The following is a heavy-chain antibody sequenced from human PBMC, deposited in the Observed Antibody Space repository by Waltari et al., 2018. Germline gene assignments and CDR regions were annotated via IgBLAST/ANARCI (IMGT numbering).Heavy chain of an antibody. Sequence: QVQLVQSGAEVKKPGSSVKVSCKASGGTFSSYAISWVRQAPGQGLEWMGGISPIFGTANYAQKLQGRVTSTAYESTSTAYMELSSLRSEDTAVDYWARLAVAGTSTDYWGQGTLVTVSS. V-gene: IGHV1-69*01. CDR2: ISPIFGTA. CDR3: ARLAVAGTSTDY. CDR1: GGTFSSYA. J-gene: IGHJ4*02. D-gene: IGHD6-19*01.